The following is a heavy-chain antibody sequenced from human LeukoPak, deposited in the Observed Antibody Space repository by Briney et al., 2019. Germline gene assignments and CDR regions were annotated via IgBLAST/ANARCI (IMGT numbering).Heavy chain of an antibody. J-gene: IGHJ4*02. CDR1: GGSISSSNW. CDR2: IYHSGST. Sequence: SGTLSLTCAVSGGSISSSNWWSWVRQPPGKGLEWIGEIYHSGSTNYNPSLKSRVTISVDTSKNQFSLKLSSVTAADTAFYYCARGLRYDSSGYYPFPFDYWGQGALVTVSS. V-gene: IGHV4-4*02. D-gene: IGHD3-22*01. CDR3: ARGLRYDSSGYYPFPFDY.